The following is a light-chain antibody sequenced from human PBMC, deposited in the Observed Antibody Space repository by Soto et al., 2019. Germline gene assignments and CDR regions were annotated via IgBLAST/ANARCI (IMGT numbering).Light chain of an antibody. V-gene: IGLV2-14*01. Sequence: QSALTQPASVSGSPGQSITISCTGTSSDVGDYDYVSWYQQHPGKAPKLMIYEVRNRPSGVSNRFSGSKSGNTASLAISGLQAEVEANYYCSSYTNGNTWVFGGGTKLTVL. CDR1: SSDVGDYDY. J-gene: IGLJ3*02. CDR2: EVR. CDR3: SSYTNGNTWV.